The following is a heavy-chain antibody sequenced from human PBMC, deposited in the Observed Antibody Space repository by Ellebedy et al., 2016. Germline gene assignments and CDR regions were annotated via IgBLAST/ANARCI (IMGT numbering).Heavy chain of an antibody. CDR2: INHSGST. D-gene: IGHD2-15*01. Sequence: SETLSLXCAAYGGSFSGYYWSWIRQPPGKGLEWIGEINHSGSTNYNPSLKSRVTISVDTSKNQFSLKLSSVTAADTAVYYCARLKVVAAIIVRLEYGMDVWGQGTTVTVSS. CDR1: GGSFSGYY. CDR3: ARLKVVAAIIVRLEYGMDV. V-gene: IGHV4-34*01. J-gene: IGHJ6*02.